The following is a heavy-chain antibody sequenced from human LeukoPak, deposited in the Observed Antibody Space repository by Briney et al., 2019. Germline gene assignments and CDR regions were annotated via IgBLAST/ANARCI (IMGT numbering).Heavy chain of an antibody. CDR2: IRYDGSNK. D-gene: IGHD7-27*01. CDR3: ARGLTGGDPV. V-gene: IGHV3-30*02. Sequence: GGSLRLSCVASGFTFSYNGMHWVRQAPGKGLEWVAFIRYDGSNKYYADSVKDRFTISRDNSKNTLYLQMNSLRAEDTAVYYCARGLTGGDPVWGQGTLVTVSS. J-gene: IGHJ4*02. CDR1: GFTFSYNG.